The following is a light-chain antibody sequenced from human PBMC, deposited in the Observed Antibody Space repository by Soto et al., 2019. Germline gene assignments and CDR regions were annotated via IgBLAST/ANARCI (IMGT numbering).Light chain of an antibody. CDR3: QQYGSSYT. J-gene: IGKJ2*01. CDR1: QSVSIN. CDR2: GAS. V-gene: IGKV3D-15*01. Sequence: EIVMTQSPATLSVSPGERATLSCRASQSVSINLAWYQQKPGQVPRLLIYGASTRATGIPARFSGSGSGTEFTLTISRLEPEDFAVYYCQQYGSSYTFGQGTKLEIK.